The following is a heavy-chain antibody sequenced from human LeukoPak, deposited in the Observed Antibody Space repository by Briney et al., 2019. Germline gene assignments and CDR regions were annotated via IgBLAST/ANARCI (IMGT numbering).Heavy chain of an antibody. CDR1: GGTFSSYA. J-gene: IGHJ4*02. CDR3: ARVIMEYDFWSGYKSPFDY. CDR2: IIPILGIA. Sequence: SVKVSCKASGGTFSSYAISWVRQAPGQGLEWVGRIIPILGIANYAQKFQGRVTITADKSTSTAYMELSSLRSEDTAVYYCARVIMEYDFWSGYKSPFDYWGQGTLVTVSS. D-gene: IGHD3-3*01. V-gene: IGHV1-69*04.